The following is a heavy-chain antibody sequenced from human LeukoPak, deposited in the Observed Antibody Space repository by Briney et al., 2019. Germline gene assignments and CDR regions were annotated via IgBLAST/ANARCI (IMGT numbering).Heavy chain of an antibody. D-gene: IGHD3-22*01. CDR2: ISGSGGIT. CDR1: GFTFSAYA. CDR3: AKHDPRRVVITDWFDP. J-gene: IGHJ5*02. V-gene: IGHV3-23*01. Sequence: GGSLRLSCAASGFTFSAYAISWVRQAPGKGLEWVSAISGSGGITYYADSVKGRFTISRGNSKNTLYLQMNSLRAEDTAVYYCAKHDPRRVVITDWFDPWGQGTLVTVSS.